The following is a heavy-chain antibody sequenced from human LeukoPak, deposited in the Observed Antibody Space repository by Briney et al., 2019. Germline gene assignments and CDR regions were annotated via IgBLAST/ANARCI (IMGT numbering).Heavy chain of an antibody. CDR2: ISAYNGNT. CDR3: ARDLAPYCSSTSCQNFDY. Sequence: ASVKVSCKASGYTFTSYGISWVRQAPGQGLEWMGWISAYNGNTNYAQKLQGRVTMTTDTSTSTAYMELRSLRSDDTAVYYCARDLAPYCSSTSCQNFDYWGQGTLATVSS. D-gene: IGHD2-2*01. V-gene: IGHV1-18*01. J-gene: IGHJ4*02. CDR1: GYTFTSYG.